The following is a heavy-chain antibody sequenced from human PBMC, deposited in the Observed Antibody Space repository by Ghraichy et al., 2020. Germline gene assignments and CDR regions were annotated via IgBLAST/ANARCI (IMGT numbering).Heavy chain of an antibody. CDR2: FDPEDGET. Sequence: ASVKVSCKVSGYNLTELSMHWVRQGPGKGLEWMGGFDPEDGETIYAQKFQGRVTMTEDTSTDTAYMELSTLRSEDTALYYCASDVAGSYYHWGQGTLVTVSS. V-gene: IGHV1-24*01. CDR3: ASDVAGSYYH. CDR1: GYNLTELS. D-gene: IGHD1-26*01. J-gene: IGHJ5*02.